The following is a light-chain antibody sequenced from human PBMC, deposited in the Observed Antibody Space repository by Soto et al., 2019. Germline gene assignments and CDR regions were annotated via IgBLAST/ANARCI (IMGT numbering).Light chain of an antibody. CDR3: QQYGRSPWT. CDR2: GTS. V-gene: IGKV3-20*01. CDR1: ERIYSAY. J-gene: IGKJ1*01. Sequence: EVVLTQSPGTLSFSRGERATLSCRASERIYSAYLGWYQQKPGQAPRLLIYGTSSRATGIPDRFSGSGSGTDFILTISRLEPEDFAVYYCQQYGRSPWTFGQGTKV.